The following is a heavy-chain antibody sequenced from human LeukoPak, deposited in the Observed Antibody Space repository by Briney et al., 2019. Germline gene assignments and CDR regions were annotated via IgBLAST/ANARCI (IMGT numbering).Heavy chain of an antibody. V-gene: IGHV3-30*18. CDR1: GFTFNNYG. Sequence: PGGSLRLSCSASGFTFNNYGMHWVRQAPGKGLEWVAVISYDGSNNYYADSVKGRFTISRDNPKNTLYLQMNSLRADDTAVYYCAKGDSWQAAAENMDVWGKGTTVTVSS. D-gene: IGHD6-13*01. CDR3: AKGDSWQAAAENMDV. CDR2: ISYDGSNN. J-gene: IGHJ6*03.